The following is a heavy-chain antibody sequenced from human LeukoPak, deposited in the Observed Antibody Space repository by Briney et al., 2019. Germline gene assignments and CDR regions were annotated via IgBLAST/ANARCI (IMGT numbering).Heavy chain of an antibody. V-gene: IGHV4-59*01. CDR3: AREVVLMVSTSTAFDI. Sequence: SETLSLTCTVSGGSISSYYWSWIRQPPGKGLEWIGYIHYSGSTNYNPSLKSRVTISVDTSKNQFSLKLSSVTAADTAVYYCAREVVLMVSTSTAFDIWGQGTMVTVSS. CDR2: IHYSGST. CDR1: GGSISSYY. D-gene: IGHD2-8*01. J-gene: IGHJ3*02.